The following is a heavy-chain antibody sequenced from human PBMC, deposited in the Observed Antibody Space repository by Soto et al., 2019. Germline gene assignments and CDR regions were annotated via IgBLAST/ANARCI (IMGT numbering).Heavy chain of an antibody. CDR1: AFSLSTSGVG. CDR3: AHFPAAGTPVLDN. D-gene: IGHD6-13*01. CDR2: IYWDDDE. Sequence: SGPTLVNPTQTLTLTCSFSAFSLSTSGVGVGWVRQPPGKALEWLALIYWDDDERYSPSLKSRLTFTKGTSRNQAVLRMTNVDPVDTATYYCAHFPAAGTPVLDNWGQGTLVTVSS. V-gene: IGHV2-5*02. J-gene: IGHJ4*02.